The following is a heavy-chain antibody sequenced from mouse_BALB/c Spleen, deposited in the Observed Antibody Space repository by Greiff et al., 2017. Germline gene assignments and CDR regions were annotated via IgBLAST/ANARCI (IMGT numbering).Heavy chain of an antibody. V-gene: IGHV1S137*01. CDR2: ISTYYGDA. J-gene: IGHJ3*01. Sequence: QVQLQQSGAELVRPGVSVKISCKGSGYTFTDYAMHWVKQSHAKSLEWIGVISTYYGDASYNRKFKGKATMTVDKSSSTAYMELARLTSEDSAIYYCARSGYGNRFAYWGQGTLVTVSA. D-gene: IGHD2-1*01. CDR1: GYTFTDYA. CDR3: ARSGYGNRFAY.